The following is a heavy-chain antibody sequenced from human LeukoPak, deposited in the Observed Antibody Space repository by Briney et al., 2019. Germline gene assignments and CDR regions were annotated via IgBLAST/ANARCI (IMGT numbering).Heavy chain of an antibody. CDR1: GFTFSSYA. Sequence: QPGRSLRLSCAASGFTFSSYAMHWVRQAPGKGLEWVAVISYDGSNKYYADSVKGRFTISRHNSKNPLYLQVNSLRAEDTAVYYCARDYCSSTSCPGGWFDLWGQGPLVTVSS. J-gene: IGHJ5*02. D-gene: IGHD2-2*01. V-gene: IGHV3-30*04. CDR3: ARDYCSSTSCPGGWFDL. CDR2: ISYDGSNK.